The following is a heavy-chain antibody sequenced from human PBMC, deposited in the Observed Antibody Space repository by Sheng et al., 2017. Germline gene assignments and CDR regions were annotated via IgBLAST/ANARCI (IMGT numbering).Heavy chain of an antibody. CDR3: ARGGKQWLGWYFDL. Sequence: QVQLQQWGAGLLKPSETLSLTCTVNDGSLSGYYWSWMRQSPEKGLEWIGEISHRGDTNYNPSLKSRVTISVDTPKNHFSLKLSSMIAADTAVYYCARGGKQWLGWYFDLWGRGTLVTVSS. V-gene: IGHV4-34*01. CDR2: ISHRGDT. CDR1: DGSLSGYY. D-gene: IGHD6-19*01. J-gene: IGHJ2*01.